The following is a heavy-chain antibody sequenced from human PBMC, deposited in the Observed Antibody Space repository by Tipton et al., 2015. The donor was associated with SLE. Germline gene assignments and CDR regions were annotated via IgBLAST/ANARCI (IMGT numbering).Heavy chain of an antibody. CDR3: ARDQSAAHNWFDP. CDR2: IYYSGST. CDR1: GGSISSYY. V-gene: IGHV4-59*01. Sequence: TLSLTCTVSGGSISSYYWSWIWQPPGEGLEWIGYIYYSGSTNYNPSLKSRVTISVDTSKNQFSLKLSSVTAADTAVYYCARDQSAAHNWFDPWGQGTLVTVSS. J-gene: IGHJ5*02. D-gene: IGHD6-6*01.